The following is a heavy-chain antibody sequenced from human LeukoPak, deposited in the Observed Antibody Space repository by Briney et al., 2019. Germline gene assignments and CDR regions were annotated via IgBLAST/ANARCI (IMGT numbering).Heavy chain of an antibody. V-gene: IGHV3-48*03. J-gene: IGHJ6*03. CDR1: GFTFSSYE. D-gene: IGHD3-22*01. CDR3: ARGVVGYYYDSSGYYELQRLPMDV. Sequence: GGSLRLSCAASGFTFSSYEVNWVRQAPGKGLEWVSFISSSGSTIYYADSVKGRFTISRDNAKNSLYLQMNSLRAEDTAVYYCARGVVGYYYDSSGYYELQRLPMDVWGKGTTVTISS. CDR2: ISSSGSTI.